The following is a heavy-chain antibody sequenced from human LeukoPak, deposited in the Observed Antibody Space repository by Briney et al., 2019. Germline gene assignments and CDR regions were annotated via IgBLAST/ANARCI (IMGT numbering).Heavy chain of an antibody. Sequence: ASLKVSCKASGYTFTGFYIHWGRQPPGQGLEWMAWINPQSGANNYAQKFQGRVTMTRDMSISTAYMDVTSLRSDDTAVYCCARGGDDSGLYFAYWGQGTLVTVSS. D-gene: IGHD3-22*01. CDR3: ARGGDDSGLYFAY. V-gene: IGHV1-2*02. CDR2: INPQSGAN. J-gene: IGHJ4*02. CDR1: GYTFTGFY.